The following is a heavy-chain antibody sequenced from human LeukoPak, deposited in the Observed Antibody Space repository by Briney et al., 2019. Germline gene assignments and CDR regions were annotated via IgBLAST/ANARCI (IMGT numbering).Heavy chain of an antibody. CDR2: INAGNGNT. Sequence: ASVKVSCKASGYTFTSYAMHWVRQAPGQRFEWMGWINAGNGNTKYSQKFQGRVTITRNTSASTAYMELSSLRSEDTAVYYCARMYYDFWSGYVHWFDPWGQGTLVTVSS. CDR3: ARMYYDFWSGYVHWFDP. J-gene: IGHJ5*02. V-gene: IGHV1-3*01. CDR1: GYTFTSYA. D-gene: IGHD3-3*01.